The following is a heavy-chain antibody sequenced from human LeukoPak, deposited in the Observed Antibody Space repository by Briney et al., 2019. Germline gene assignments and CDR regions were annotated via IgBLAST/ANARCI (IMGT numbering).Heavy chain of an antibody. CDR2: IIPIFGTA. CDR3: AREPTGGSCYFDY. J-gene: IGHJ4*02. Sequence: SVKVSCKASGDTFSSYAISWVRQAPGQGLEWMGGIIPIFGTANYAQKFQGRVTITADESTSTAYMELSSLRSEDTAVYYCAREPTGGSCYFDYWGQGTLVTVSS. D-gene: IGHD1-26*01. CDR1: GDTFSSYA. V-gene: IGHV1-69*13.